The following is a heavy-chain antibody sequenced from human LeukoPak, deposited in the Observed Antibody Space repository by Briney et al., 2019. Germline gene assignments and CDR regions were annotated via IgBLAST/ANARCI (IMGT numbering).Heavy chain of an antibody. Sequence: PGGSLRLSCAASGFTFSTYGMHWVRQAPGQGLEWVSFIRYDGTNKYYADSVKGRFTISRDSSKNTLYLQMNSLRAEDTAVYYCARRGDQTIFGVVIVGFDYWGQGTLVTVSS. D-gene: IGHD3-3*01. CDR2: IRYDGTNK. V-gene: IGHV3-30*02. CDR3: ARRGDQTIFGVVIVGFDY. J-gene: IGHJ4*02. CDR1: GFTFSTYG.